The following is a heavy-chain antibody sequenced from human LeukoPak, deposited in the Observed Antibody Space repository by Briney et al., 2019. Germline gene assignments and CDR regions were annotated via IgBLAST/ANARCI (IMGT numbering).Heavy chain of an antibody. J-gene: IGHJ4*02. Sequence: PGGSLRLSCAASGFTFSSYGMSWVRQAPGKGLEWVSAISGSGGSTYYADSVKGRFTISRDNSRNGVYLQMNSLRAEDTAVYYCARGSEDHDSSGYYYDLGDYWGQGTLVSVSS. CDR2: ISGSGGST. CDR1: GFTFSSYG. V-gene: IGHV3-23*01. CDR3: ARGSEDHDSSGYYYDLGDY. D-gene: IGHD3-22*01.